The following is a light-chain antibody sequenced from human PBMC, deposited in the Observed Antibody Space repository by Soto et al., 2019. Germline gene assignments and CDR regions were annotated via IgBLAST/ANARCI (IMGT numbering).Light chain of an antibody. CDR1: SSDVGGYNY. Sequence: QSVLTQPPSASGSPGQSVTISCTGTSSDVGGYNYVSWYQQYPGRATKLMIYEVTKRPSGVPDRFSGSKSGNTASLTVSVLQAEDEADYYCSSYAASNNFYFVFGGGTKVTVL. J-gene: IGLJ3*02. V-gene: IGLV2-8*01. CDR3: SSYAASNNFYFV. CDR2: EVT.